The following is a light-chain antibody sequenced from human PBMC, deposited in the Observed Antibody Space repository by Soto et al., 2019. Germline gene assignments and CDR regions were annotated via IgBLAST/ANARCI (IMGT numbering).Light chain of an antibody. CDR2: GTS. CDR3: QQSYSSSWT. Sequence: DIQMTQSPSSLYASVGDRVTITCRASQSISNLLNWYQHKPGKAPKLLIYGTSTLQSGVPSRFSGSGSGTDFTLTISSLQREDFATYYCQQSYSSSWTFGQGTKVEIK. V-gene: IGKV1-39*01. J-gene: IGKJ1*01. CDR1: QSISNL.